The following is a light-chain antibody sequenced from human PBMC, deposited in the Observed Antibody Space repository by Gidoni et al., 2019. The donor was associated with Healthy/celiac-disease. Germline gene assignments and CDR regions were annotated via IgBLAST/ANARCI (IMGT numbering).Light chain of an antibody. J-gene: IGLJ2*01. CDR3: QAWDSSTVV. V-gene: IGLV3-1*01. Sequence: SYELTQPPSVSVSPGQTASITCSGDKLGDKYACWYQQKPGQSPVLVIYQDSKRPSGIPERFSGSNSGNTATLTISGTPAMDEADYSCQAWDSSTVVFGGGTKLTVL. CDR2: QDS. CDR1: KLGDKY.